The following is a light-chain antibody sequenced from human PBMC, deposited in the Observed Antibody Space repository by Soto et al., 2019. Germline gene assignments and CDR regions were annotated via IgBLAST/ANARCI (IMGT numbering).Light chain of an antibody. CDR3: QKYSSVIT. Sequence: DIQMTQSPSSLSASVGDRVTITCRASQGISNFLAWYQQKPGKVPKLLISAASTLQSGVPSRFRSSGSGTDFTLTITSLQPEDVATYYCQKYSSVITFGQGTRLEIK. J-gene: IGKJ5*01. V-gene: IGKV1-27*01. CDR2: AAS. CDR1: QGISNF.